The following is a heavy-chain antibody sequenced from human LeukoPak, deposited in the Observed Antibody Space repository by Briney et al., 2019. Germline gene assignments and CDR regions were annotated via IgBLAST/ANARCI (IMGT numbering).Heavy chain of an antibody. D-gene: IGHD6-13*01. CDR2: LYYSGST. CDR3: ARGRGSSWYRERGTGYFDY. V-gene: IGHV4-59*12. CDR1: GGSISSYY. J-gene: IGHJ4*02. Sequence: SETLSLTCTVSGGSISSYYWTWIRQPPGKGLEWIGSLYYSGSTNYNPSLKSRVTISVDTSKNQFSLKLSSVTAADTAVYYCARGRGSSWYRERGTGYFDYWGQGTLVTVSS.